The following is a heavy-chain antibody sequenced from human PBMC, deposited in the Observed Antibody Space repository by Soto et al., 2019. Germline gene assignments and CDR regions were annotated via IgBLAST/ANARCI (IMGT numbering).Heavy chain of an antibody. Sequence: EVQLLESGGGLVQPGGSLRLSCAASGFTFSSYAMSWVRQAPGKGLEWVSVISGSGDSTYYADSVRGRFTISRDNSNNTLYLQMTSLRAEDTAVYYCAKDRDGAAAGPTKFYGMDVWGQGTTVTVSS. D-gene: IGHD6-13*01. V-gene: IGHV3-23*01. J-gene: IGHJ6*02. CDR1: GFTFSSYA. CDR3: AKDRDGAAAGPTKFYGMDV. CDR2: ISGSGDST.